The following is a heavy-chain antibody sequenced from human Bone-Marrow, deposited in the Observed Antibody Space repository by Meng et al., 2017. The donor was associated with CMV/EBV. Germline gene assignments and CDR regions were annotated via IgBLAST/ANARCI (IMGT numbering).Heavy chain of an antibody. J-gene: IGHJ6*02. Sequence: ASVKVSCKTSGYTFSNYYIHWVRQAPEKGLEWMGIFNPSGDRTSYAQKFQGRVTMTRDTSTSTVYMELSSLRSEDTAVYYCARETCSSTSCYTDYYYGMDVWGQGTTVTVSS. CDR1: GYTFSNYY. CDR2: FNPSGDRT. V-gene: IGHV1-46*01. CDR3: ARETCSSTSCYTDYYYGMDV. D-gene: IGHD2-2*02.